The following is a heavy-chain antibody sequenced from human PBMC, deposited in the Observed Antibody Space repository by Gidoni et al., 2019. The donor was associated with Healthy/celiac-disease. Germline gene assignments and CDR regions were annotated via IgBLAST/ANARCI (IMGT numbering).Heavy chain of an antibody. Sequence: QVQLQQWGAGLLKPSETLSLTCAVYGGSFSGYYWSWIRQPPGKGLAWIGEINHSGSTNYNPSLKSRVTISVDTSKNQFSLKLSSVTAADTAVYYCARGKWLRSLGYWGQGTLVTVSS. J-gene: IGHJ4*02. V-gene: IGHV4-34*01. CDR3: ARGKWLRSLGY. D-gene: IGHD5-12*01. CDR1: GGSFSGYY. CDR2: INHSGST.